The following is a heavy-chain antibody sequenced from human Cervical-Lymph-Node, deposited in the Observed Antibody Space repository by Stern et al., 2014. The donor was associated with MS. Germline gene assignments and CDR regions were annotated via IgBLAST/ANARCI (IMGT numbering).Heavy chain of an antibody. CDR1: GYTFTSYW. CDR3: ARQRYFDY. CDR2: IFPGGSDI. V-gene: IGHV5-51*01. J-gene: IGHJ4*02. Sequence: EVQLVESGPEVKRPGESLKISCQASGYTFTSYWIGGVRQMPGKGLERIAIIFPGGSDIRYSPSFQGQVPISADKSSSTAYLQWNNLKASDTAIYYCARQRYFDYWGQGTLVTVSS.